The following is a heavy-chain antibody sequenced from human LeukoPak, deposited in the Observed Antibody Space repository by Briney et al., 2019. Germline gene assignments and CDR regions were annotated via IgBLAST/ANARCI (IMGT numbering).Heavy chain of an antibody. CDR3: AKDLGVQWRLPYYSDY. Sequence: GGSLRLSCAASGFIVSIYGMHWVRQAPGKGLEWVAVISYDGSNKYYADSVKGRFTISRDNSKNTLYLQMNSLRGEDTAVYYCAKDLGVQWRLPYYSDYWGQGTLVTVSS. V-gene: IGHV3-30*18. CDR1: GFIVSIYG. J-gene: IGHJ4*02. CDR2: ISYDGSNK. D-gene: IGHD3-3*01.